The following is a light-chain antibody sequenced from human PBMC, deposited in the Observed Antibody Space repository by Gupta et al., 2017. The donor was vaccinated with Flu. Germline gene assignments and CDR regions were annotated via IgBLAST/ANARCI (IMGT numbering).Light chain of an antibody. CDR1: QSISFW. Sequence: DIQMTQSPSTLSASVGDRVTITCRASQSISFWLAWYQQKPGKAPKLLIYEASTLQSGVPSRFSGSESGAEFTLTISSLQPDDFATYYCQQEKTYPWTFGQGSKVEIK. CDR3: QQEKTYPWT. J-gene: IGKJ1*01. V-gene: IGKV1-5*03. CDR2: EAS.